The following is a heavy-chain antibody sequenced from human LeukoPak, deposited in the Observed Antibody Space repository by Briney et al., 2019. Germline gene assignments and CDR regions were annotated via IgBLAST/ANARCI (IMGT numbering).Heavy chain of an antibody. CDR3: AGGGLEGIN. D-gene: IGHD1-1*01. CDR1: GFTFSSSW. CDR2: INPDGSDK. Sequence: GGTLRLSCAASGFTFSSSWMNWVRLAPGKGLGWVANINPDGSDKYYVDSVKGRFTVSRDNAKNSMYLQMNSLGVEDTAVYYCAGGGLEGINWGQGTLVTVSS. V-gene: IGHV3-7*01. J-gene: IGHJ4*02.